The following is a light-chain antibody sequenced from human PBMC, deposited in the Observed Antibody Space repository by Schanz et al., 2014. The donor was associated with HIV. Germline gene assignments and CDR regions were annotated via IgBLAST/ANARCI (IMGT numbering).Light chain of an antibody. J-gene: IGKJ4*01. Sequence: EIVLTQSPGSLSLSPGDRATLSCRASQSINSNFLAWYQQTPGQAPRLLIYGASSRATGIPDRFSGSGSGTDFTLTIRRLEPEDFAVYYCQQRSNWLTFGGGTKVEI. V-gene: IGKV3D-20*02. CDR2: GAS. CDR1: QSINSNF. CDR3: QQRSNWLT.